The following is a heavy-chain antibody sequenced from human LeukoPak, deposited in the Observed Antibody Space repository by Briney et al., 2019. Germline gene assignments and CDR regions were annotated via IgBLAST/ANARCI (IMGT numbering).Heavy chain of an antibody. V-gene: IGHV3-53*01. Sequence: PGGSLRLSCAASGFTVSSNYMSWVRQAPGKGLEWVSVIYSGGSTYYADSVKGRFTISRDNSKSTLYLQMNSLRADDTAVYFCANWAGISDADFLGPFDYWGQGTLVTVSS. J-gene: IGHJ4*02. CDR1: GFTVSSNY. CDR2: IYSGGST. CDR3: ANWAGISDADFLGPFDY. D-gene: IGHD3/OR15-3a*01.